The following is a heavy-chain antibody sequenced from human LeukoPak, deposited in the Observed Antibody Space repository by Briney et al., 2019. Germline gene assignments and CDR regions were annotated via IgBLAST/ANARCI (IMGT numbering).Heavy chain of an antibody. J-gene: IGHJ4*02. CDR1: GGSISSYY. CDR3: ARMTTVTTGIDY. Sequence: SETLSLTCTVSGGSISSYYWSWIRQPPGKGLECIGYIYYTGSTNYNPSLKSRVTISVDTSKNQFSLKLSSVTAADTAVYYCARMTTVTTGIDYWGQGTLVAVSS. V-gene: IGHV4-59*01. CDR2: IYYTGST. D-gene: IGHD4-17*01.